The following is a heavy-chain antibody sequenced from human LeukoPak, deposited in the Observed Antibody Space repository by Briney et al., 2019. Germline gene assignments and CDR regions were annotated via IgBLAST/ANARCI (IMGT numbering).Heavy chain of an antibody. CDR2: IIPILGIA. CDR1: GGTFSSYA. J-gene: IGHJ4*02. V-gene: IGHV1-69*04. Sequence: ASVKVSCKASGGTFSSYAISWVRQAPGQGLEWMGRIIPILGIANYAQKFQGRVTITADKSTSTAYMELSSLRSEDTAVYYCATGGVSSGWTLDYWGQGTLVTVSS. D-gene: IGHD6-19*01. CDR3: ATGGVSSGWTLDY.